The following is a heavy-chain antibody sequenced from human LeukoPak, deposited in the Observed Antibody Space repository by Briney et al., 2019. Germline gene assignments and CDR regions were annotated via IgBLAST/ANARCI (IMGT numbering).Heavy chain of an antibody. Sequence: GRSLRLSCAASGFTFSSYAMHWVRQAPGKGLEWVAVISHDGSTKYYADSVKGRFTISRDNPKNTLYLQMDTLGAEDTAVYFCARAVVGKEDLDYWGQGTLVTVSS. CDR2: ISHDGSTK. V-gene: IGHV3-30*04. CDR3: ARAVVGKEDLDY. J-gene: IGHJ4*02. D-gene: IGHD6-19*01. CDR1: GFTFSSYA.